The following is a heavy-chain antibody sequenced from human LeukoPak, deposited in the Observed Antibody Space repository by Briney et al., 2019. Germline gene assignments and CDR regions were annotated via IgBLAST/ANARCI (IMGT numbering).Heavy chain of an antibody. D-gene: IGHD3-16*02. CDR3: AKSGYDDYVWGSYRSSPAFDY. CDR2: ISYDGSNK. V-gene: IGHV3-30*18. Sequence: GGSLRLSCAASGFTFSSYGMHWVRQAPGKGLEWVAVISYDGSNKYYADSVKGRFTISRDNSKNTLYLQMNSLRAEDTAVYYCAKSGYDDYVWGSYRSSPAFDYWGQGTLVTVSS. CDR1: GFTFSSYG. J-gene: IGHJ4*02.